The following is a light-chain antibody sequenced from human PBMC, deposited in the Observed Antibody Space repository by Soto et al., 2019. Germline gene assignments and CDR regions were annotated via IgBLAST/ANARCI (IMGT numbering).Light chain of an antibody. Sequence: QSVLTQPPSGSGAPGQRVTISCTGSSSNIGGGYDVHWYQQLPGTAPKLLISGNSNRPSGVPDRFSGSKSGTSASLAITGLQADDEAAYYCGAWDESLNGYVFGTGTKLTVL. CDR3: GAWDESLNGYV. V-gene: IGLV1-40*01. CDR2: GNS. J-gene: IGLJ1*01. CDR1: SSNIGGGYD.